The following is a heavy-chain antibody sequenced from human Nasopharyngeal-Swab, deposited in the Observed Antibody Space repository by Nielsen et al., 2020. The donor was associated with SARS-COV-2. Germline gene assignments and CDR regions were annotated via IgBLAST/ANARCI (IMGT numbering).Heavy chain of an antibody. CDR3: ATGFYGDYLTHYYYYGMDV. D-gene: IGHD4-17*01. CDR1: GYTFTSYD. CDR2: MNPNSGNT. V-gene: IGHV1-8*01. Sequence: ASVKVSCKASGYTFTSYDINWVRQATGQGLEWMGWMNPNSGNTGYAQKFQGRVTMTRNTSISTAYMELSSLRSEDTAVYYCATGFYGDYLTHYYYYGMDVWGQGTTVTVSS. J-gene: IGHJ6*02.